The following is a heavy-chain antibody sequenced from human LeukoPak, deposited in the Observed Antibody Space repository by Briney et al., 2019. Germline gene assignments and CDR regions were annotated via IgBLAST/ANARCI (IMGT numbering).Heavy chain of an antibody. CDR1: GGTFSSYA. CDR2: IIPIFGTA. CDR3: VSESGYSGYDSGVVDY. V-gene: IGHV1-69*05. D-gene: IGHD5-12*01. J-gene: IGHJ4*02. Sequence: SVKVSCKASGGTFSSYAISWVRQAPGQGLEWMGGIIPIFGTANYAQKFQGRVTITTDESTSTAYMELSSLRSEDTAVYYCVSESGYSGYDSGVVDYWGQGTLVTVSS.